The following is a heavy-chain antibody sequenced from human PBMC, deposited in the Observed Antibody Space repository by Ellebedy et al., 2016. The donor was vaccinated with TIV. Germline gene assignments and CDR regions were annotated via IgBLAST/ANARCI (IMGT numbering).Heavy chain of an antibody. CDR2: IDHSGTT. V-gene: IGHV4-59*02. CDR3: ARDFCSSTSCLNYFDY. J-gene: IGHJ4*02. CDR1: GGSVSSHY. D-gene: IGHD2-2*01. Sequence: MPSETLSLTCSVSGGSVSSHYWSWIRQPPGKGLEWIGEIDHSGTTNYNPSLKSRVTISVDKSKNQFSLMLNSVTAADTAVYYCARDFCSSTSCLNYFDYWGQGALVTVSS.